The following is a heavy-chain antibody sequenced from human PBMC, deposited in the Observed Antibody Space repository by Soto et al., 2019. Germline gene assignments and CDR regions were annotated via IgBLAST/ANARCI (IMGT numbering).Heavy chain of an antibody. V-gene: IGHV1-3*01. D-gene: IGHD2-21*02. CDR2: INAGNGAT. Sequence: ASVKVSCKASGYTFTTYAMHWVRQAPGERLEWMGWINAGNGATKYSQNFQDRVTIARDTSANTAFMELSSLRSEDTAVYYCARGRNIVVVTASFFDPWGQGTLVTVSS. CDR1: GYTFTTYA. J-gene: IGHJ5*02. CDR3: ARGRNIVVVTASFFDP.